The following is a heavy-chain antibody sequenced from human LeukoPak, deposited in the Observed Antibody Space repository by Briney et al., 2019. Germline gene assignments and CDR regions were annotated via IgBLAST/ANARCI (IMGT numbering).Heavy chain of an antibody. J-gene: IGHJ4*02. D-gene: IGHD3-16*01. V-gene: IGHV1-24*01. CDR2: FDPEDGET. Sequence: GASVKVSCKVSGYTLTELSMHWVRQAPGKGLEWMGGFDPEDGETIYAQKFQGRVTMTRNTSISTAYMELRNLRSDDTAVYYCAREGLGELTLDYWGQGTLVTVSS. CDR3: AREGLGELTLDY. CDR1: GYTLTELS.